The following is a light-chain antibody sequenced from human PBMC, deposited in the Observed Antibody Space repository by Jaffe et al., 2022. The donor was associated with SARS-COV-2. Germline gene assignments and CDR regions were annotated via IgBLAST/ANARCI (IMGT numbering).Light chain of an antibody. CDR3: FSYAGSNSYV. V-gene: IGLV2-8*01. J-gene: IGLJ1*01. Sequence: QSALTQPPSASASPGQSVAISCTGTSSDVGGYNYVSWYQQHPGKAPKLLIYEVSKRLSGVPDRFSGSKSGNTASLTVSGLQAEDEADYYCFSYAGSNSYVFGTGTTLTVL. CDR2: EVS. CDR1: SSDVGGYNY.